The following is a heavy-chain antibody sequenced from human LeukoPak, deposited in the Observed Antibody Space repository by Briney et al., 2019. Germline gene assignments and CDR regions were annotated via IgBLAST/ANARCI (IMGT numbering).Heavy chain of an antibody. CDR1: GFTFSSYG. CDR3: AKDPSGRWSGSYVDY. CDR2: IWYDGSNK. D-gene: IGHD1-26*01. Sequence: GESLKISCAASGFTFSSYGMHWVRQAPGKGLEWVAVIWYDGSNKYYADSVKGRFTISRDNSKNTLYLQMNSLRAEDTAVYYCAKDPSGRWSGSYVDYWGQGTLVTVSS. J-gene: IGHJ4*02. V-gene: IGHV3-33*06.